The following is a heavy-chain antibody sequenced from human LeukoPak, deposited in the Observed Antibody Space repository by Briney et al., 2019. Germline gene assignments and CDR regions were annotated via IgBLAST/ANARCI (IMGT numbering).Heavy chain of an antibody. CDR1: GYTFTSYG. J-gene: IGHJ4*02. Sequence: GASVTVSCMASGYTFTSYGISWVRQAPGQGLAWMGWISAYNGNTNYAQNFQGRVTMTRNSSISTAYMELRSLRSEDTAVYYCARVPATFALIDREYYFDYWGQGTLVTVSS. CDR3: ARVPATFALIDREYYFDY. V-gene: IGHV1-18*01. D-gene: IGHD3-16*01. CDR2: ISAYNGNT.